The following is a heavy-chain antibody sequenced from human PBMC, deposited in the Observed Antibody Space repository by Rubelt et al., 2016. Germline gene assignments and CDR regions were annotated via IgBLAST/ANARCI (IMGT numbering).Heavy chain of an antibody. D-gene: IGHD6-19*01. CDR2: VDPEDGET. J-gene: IGHJ4*02. V-gene: IGHV1-24*01. Sequence: QVQLVQSGAEVKKPGASVKVSCKVSGYTFTELSMHWVRQAPGKGLEWRGGVDPEDGETIYAQRFQSRATMTDDTSTDTAYMELSSLRSDDSAVYYCATGQYSSGCDYWGQGTLVTVSS. CDR1: GYTFTELS. CDR3: ATGQYSSGCDY.